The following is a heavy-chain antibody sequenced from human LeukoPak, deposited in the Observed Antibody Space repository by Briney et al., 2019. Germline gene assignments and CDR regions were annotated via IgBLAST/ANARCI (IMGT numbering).Heavy chain of an antibody. CDR1: GYTFTSYD. CDR2: ISAYNGNT. Sequence: RASVKVSCKASGYTFTSYDINWVRQATGQGLEWMGWISAYNGNTNYAQKLQGRVTMTTDTSTSTAYMELRSLRSDDTAVYYRARDSCSSTSCQSPDFDYWGQGTLVTVSS. CDR3: ARDSCSSTSCQSPDFDY. D-gene: IGHD2-2*01. V-gene: IGHV1-18*01. J-gene: IGHJ4*02.